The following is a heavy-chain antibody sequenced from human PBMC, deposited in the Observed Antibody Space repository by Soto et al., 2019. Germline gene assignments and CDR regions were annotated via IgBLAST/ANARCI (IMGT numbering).Heavy chain of an antibody. D-gene: IGHD6-13*01. CDR2: ISGSGGST. CDR1: GFTFSSYA. CDR3: AKVPIAAAGKRYFDY. J-gene: IGHJ4*02. V-gene: IGHV3-23*01. Sequence: GGSLRLSCAASGFTFSSYAMSWVRQAPGKGLEWVSAISGSGGSTYYADSVKGRFTISRDNSKNTLYLQMNSLIAEDTAVYYCAKVPIAAAGKRYFDYWGQGTLVTVSS.